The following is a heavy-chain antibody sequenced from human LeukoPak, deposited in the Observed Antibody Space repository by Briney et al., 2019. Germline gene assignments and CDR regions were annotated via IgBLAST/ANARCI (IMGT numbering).Heavy chain of an antibody. Sequence: GGSLRLSCAASGFTFSSYAMSWVRQAPGKGLEWVPGISGSGGSTYYADSVKGRFTINRDNSKNTLYLQMNSLRAEDTAVYYCAKNGGGYYYGSGRYYMDVWGKGTTVTVSS. CDR2: ISGSGGST. CDR3: AKNGGGYYYGSGRYYMDV. CDR1: GFTFSSYA. J-gene: IGHJ6*03. V-gene: IGHV3-23*01. D-gene: IGHD3-10*01.